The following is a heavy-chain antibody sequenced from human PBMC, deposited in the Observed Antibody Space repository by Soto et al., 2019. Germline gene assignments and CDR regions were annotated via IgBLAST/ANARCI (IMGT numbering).Heavy chain of an antibody. CDR2: ISSSGSTI. J-gene: IGHJ3*02. Sequence: QVQLVESGGGLVKPGGSLRLSCAASGFSLSDYYMNWIRQAPGKGLESFSYISSSGSTIYYADSVKGRFTISKDNAKNSLYLQMNSLRAEDTAVYYCARAGYYDILAGYRGDAFDIWGQGTMVTVSS. V-gene: IGHV3-11*01. D-gene: IGHD3-9*01. CDR1: GFSLSDYY. CDR3: ARAGYYDILAGYRGDAFDI.